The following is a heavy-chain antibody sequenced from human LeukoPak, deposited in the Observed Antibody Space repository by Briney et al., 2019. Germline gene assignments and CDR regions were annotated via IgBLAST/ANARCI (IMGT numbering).Heavy chain of an antibody. J-gene: IGHJ4*02. CDR2: ISSSSSYI. CDR1: GFTFSSYS. CDR3: AREDVVVAATTPFDY. Sequence: GGSLRLSCAVSGFTFSSYSMNWVRQAPGKGLEWVSSISSSSSYIYYADSVKGRFTISRDNAKNSLYLQMNSLRAEDTAVYYCAREDVVVAATTPFDYWGQGTLVTVSS. V-gene: IGHV3-21*01. D-gene: IGHD2-15*01.